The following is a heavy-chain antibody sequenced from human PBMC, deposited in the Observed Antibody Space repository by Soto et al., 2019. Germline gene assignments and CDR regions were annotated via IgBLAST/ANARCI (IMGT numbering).Heavy chain of an antibody. V-gene: IGHV1-69*13. CDR1: GGTFSSYA. CDR2: IIPIFGTA. D-gene: IGHD4-4*01. J-gene: IGHJ6*02. CDR3: ARNSMGPKYGMDV. Sequence: GASVKVSCKASGGTFSSYAISWLRQSPGQGLEWMGGIIPIFGTANYAQKFQGRVTITADESTSTAYMELSSLRSEDTAVYYCARNSMGPKYGMDVWGQGTTVTVSS.